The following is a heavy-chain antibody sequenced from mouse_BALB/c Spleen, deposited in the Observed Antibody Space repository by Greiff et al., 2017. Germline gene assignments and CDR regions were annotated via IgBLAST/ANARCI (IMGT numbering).Heavy chain of an antibody. V-gene: IGHV3-6*02. CDR3: ARGDYGNYAMDY. Sequence: EVQLQQSGPGLVKPSQSLSLTCSVTGYSITSGYYWNWIRQFPGNKLEWMGYISYDGSNNYNPSLKNRISITRDTSKNQFFLKLNSVTTEDTATYYCARGDYGNYAMDYWGQGTSVTVSS. J-gene: IGHJ4*01. D-gene: IGHD2-1*01. CDR2: ISYDGSN. CDR1: GYSITSGYY.